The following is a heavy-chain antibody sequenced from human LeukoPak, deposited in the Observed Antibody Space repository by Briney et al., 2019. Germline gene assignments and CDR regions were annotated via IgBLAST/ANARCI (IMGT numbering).Heavy chain of an antibody. CDR1: GFTFSSYW. J-gene: IGHJ5*02. Sequence: GGSLRLSCAASGFTFSSYWMSWVRQAPGKGLEWVAFIRYDGSNKYYADSVKGRFTISRDNSKNTLYLQMNSLRAEDTAVYYCAKDYPKYSSDPNWFDPWGQGTLVTVSS. D-gene: IGHD6-25*01. CDR3: AKDYPKYSSDPNWFDP. CDR2: IRYDGSNK. V-gene: IGHV3-30*02.